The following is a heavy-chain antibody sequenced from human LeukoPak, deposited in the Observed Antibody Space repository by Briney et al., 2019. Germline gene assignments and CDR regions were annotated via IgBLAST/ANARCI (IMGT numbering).Heavy chain of an antibody. CDR1: GFSFSSKA. Sequence: GGSLRLSCAASGFSFSSKAMSWVRQAPGKGLEWVSAIFNSGGSTYYADSGKGRFTISRDNSKNTLYLQMNNLRVEDTALYYCAKDDYCGGDCIPPEYFSTGARAPWSPSPQ. CDR3: AKDDYCGGDCIPPEYFST. V-gene: IGHV3-23*01. D-gene: IGHD2-21*02. J-gene: IGHJ1*01. CDR2: IFNSGGST.